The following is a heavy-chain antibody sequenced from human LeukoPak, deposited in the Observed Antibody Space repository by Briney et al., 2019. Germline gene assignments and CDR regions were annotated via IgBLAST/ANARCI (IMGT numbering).Heavy chain of an antibody. V-gene: IGHV1-2*02. CDR2: ISPSTGVT. CDR3: ARDGFRGATDY. J-gene: IGHJ4*02. Sequence: ASVKVSCKASGYTFTDYYFHWVRQAPGQGLEWMGWISPSTGVTNYAQIFQGRVTMTRDTSTSTAYMELRSLRSDDTAVYYCARDGFRGATDYWGQGTLVTVSS. CDR1: GYTFTDYY. D-gene: IGHD1-26*01.